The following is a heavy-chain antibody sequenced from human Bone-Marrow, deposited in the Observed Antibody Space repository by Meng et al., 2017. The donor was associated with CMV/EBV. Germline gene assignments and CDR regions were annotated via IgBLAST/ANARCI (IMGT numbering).Heavy chain of an antibody. V-gene: IGHV4-59*12. D-gene: IGHD6-19*01. Sequence: SETLSLTCTVSAGSISSYYWSWIRQPPGKGLEWIGYIYYSGSTNYNPSLKSRVTISVDTSKNQFSLKLSSVTAADTAVYYCARATHPGGIAVAAPPINFDYWGQGTLVTVSS. J-gene: IGHJ4*02. CDR3: ARATHPGGIAVAAPPINFDY. CDR2: IYYSGST. CDR1: AGSISSYY.